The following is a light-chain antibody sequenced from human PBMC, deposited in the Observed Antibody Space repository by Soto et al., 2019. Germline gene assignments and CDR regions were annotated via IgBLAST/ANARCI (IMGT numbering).Light chain of an antibody. Sequence: QAVVTQQPSLTVSPGGTVTLTCGSSTGTVTSGHYPYWFQQKPGQAPRALIYDTSNKHSWTAARFSGSLLGGKAALTLSGAQPEDEDEYYCLLSYSGARLYVFGTGTKLTVL. V-gene: IGLV7-46*01. CDR3: LLSYSGARLYV. J-gene: IGLJ1*01. CDR2: DTS. CDR1: TGTVTSGHY.